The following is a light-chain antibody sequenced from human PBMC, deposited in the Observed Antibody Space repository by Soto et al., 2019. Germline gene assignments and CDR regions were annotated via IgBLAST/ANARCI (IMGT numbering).Light chain of an antibody. Sequence: EIVLTQSPGTLSLSPGERATLSCRASQSVSSSYLAWYQQKPGQAPRLLIYGAASRATGIADMFSGSGSGTDFTITISRLEPEDFAVYYCQHYGSSPSFGPGTKVDIK. V-gene: IGKV3-20*01. CDR1: QSVSSSY. J-gene: IGKJ3*01. CDR3: QHYGSSPS. CDR2: GAA.